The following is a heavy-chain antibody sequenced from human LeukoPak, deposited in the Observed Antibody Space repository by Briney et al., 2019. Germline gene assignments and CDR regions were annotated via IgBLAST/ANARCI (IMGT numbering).Heavy chain of an antibody. CDR1: GGSFSISY. CDR2: IYHSGGA. D-gene: IGHD2-21*01. V-gene: IGHV4-34*01. Sequence: PSETLSLTCGVSGGSFSISYWSWIRQPPGKGLEWIGQIYHSGGANYNPSLRSRVTISIDTSKNQLSLRLSSVTAADTAVYYCARQGLFGNRHYGMDVWGQGTTVTVSS. CDR3: ARQGLFGNRHYGMDV. J-gene: IGHJ6*02.